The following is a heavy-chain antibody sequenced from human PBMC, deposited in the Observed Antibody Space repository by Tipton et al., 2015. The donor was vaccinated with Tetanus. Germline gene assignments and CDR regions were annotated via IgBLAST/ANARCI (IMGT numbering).Heavy chain of an antibody. CDR1: GGSISNYY. CDR3: ARAGGGSWGNFDY. J-gene: IGHJ4*02. D-gene: IGHD6-13*01. CDR2: IFYSGNT. V-gene: IGHV4-59*01. Sequence: TLSLTCTVSGGSISNYYWRWIRQPPGKGLEWIGYIFYSGNTNYNPSLKTRVTISVGTSKNQFSLKLSSVTAADTAVYYCARAGGGSWGNFDYWGQGTLVTVSS.